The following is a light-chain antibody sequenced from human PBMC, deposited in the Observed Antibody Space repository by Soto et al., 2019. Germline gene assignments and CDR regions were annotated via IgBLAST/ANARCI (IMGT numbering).Light chain of an antibody. CDR1: QSINNW. CDR3: QQLNSYPIT. J-gene: IGKJ5*01. V-gene: IGKV1-5*03. Sequence: DIQMTQSPSILSASIGDRVTITCRASQSINNWLAWYQQKPGKAPRLLIYEAFSLENGVPSRFGGSGSGTEFTLTISSLQPEDFATYYCQQLNSYPITFGQGTRLEIK. CDR2: EAF.